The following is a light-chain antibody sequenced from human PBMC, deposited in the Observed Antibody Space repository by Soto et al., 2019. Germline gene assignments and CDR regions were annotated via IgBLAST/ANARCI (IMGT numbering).Light chain of an antibody. V-gene: IGLV2-14*03. CDR2: DVS. CDR3: SSYTTSSTYV. Sequence: QSALTQPASVSGSPGQSITISSTGTSSDVGAYNYVSWYQHHPGKAPKLMIYDVSYRPSGVSNRFSGSKSGNTASLTISGLQAEDEADYYCSSYTTSSTYVFGTGTKLTVL. J-gene: IGLJ1*01. CDR1: SSDVGAYNY.